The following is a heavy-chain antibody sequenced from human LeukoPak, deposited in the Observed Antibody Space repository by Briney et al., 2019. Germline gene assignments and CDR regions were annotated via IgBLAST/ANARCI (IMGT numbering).Heavy chain of an antibody. J-gene: IGHJ4*02. D-gene: IGHD3-22*01. CDR2: ISANGGNT. CDR3: AKDQNGSSGYYSVFDY. Sequence: PGGSLRLSCAASGFTFSSYAMSWVRQAPGKGLEWVSVISANGGNTYYADSVKGRFTISRDNSRSTLYLQMNSLRAEDTAIYYCAKDQNGSSGYYSVFDYWGQGTLVTVSS. CDR1: GFTFSSYA. V-gene: IGHV3-23*01.